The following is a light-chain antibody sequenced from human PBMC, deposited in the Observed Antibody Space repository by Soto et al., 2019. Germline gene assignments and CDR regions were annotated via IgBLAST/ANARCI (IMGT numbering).Light chain of an antibody. J-gene: IGLJ1*01. V-gene: IGLV1-40*01. Sequence: QSVLTQPPPVSGAPGQRITISCTGSSSNIGAGYDVHWYQQLPGTAPKLLIYVNTNRPSGVPGRFSGSKSGTSASLAITGLQAEDEADYYCQSYDSSLSGYVFGTGTKVTVL. CDR2: VNT. CDR1: SSNIGAGYD. CDR3: QSYDSSLSGYV.